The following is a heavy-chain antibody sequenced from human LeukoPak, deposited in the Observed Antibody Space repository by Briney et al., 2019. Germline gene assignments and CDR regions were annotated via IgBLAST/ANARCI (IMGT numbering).Heavy chain of an antibody. J-gene: IGHJ4*02. CDR1: GGSISSGNW. CDR2: IYQSGST. Sequence: SETLSLTCAVSGGSISSGNWWNWVRQPPGKGLEWIGEIYQSGSTNYNPSLKSRVTISVDKSKNHFSLRLSSVTAADTAVYCCATSSRYRVDYWGQGTLVTVSS. V-gene: IGHV4-4*01. D-gene: IGHD1-1*01. CDR3: ATSSRYRVDY.